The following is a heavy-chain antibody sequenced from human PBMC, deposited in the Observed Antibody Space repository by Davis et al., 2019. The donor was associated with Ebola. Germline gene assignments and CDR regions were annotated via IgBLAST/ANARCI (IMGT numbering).Heavy chain of an antibody. CDR3: ARDLESTHTYGFSNYGMDV. J-gene: IGHJ6*02. Sequence: PGGSLRLSCAASGFTFSSFAMHWVRQAPGKGLEWVAVTSYDGNNKYYADSVKGRFTVSRDNSRNTLYLQMSSLRSGDTAVYYCARDLESTHTYGFSNYGMDVWGLGTTVTVPS. CDR2: TSYDGNNK. D-gene: IGHD3-10*01. V-gene: IGHV3-30*04. CDR1: GFTFSSFA.